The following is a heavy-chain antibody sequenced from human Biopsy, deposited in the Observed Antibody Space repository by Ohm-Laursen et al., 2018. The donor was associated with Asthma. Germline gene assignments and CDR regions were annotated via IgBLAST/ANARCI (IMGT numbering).Heavy chain of an antibody. CDR2: IYYTGSD. CDR3: ARGPNYHGSGRAPIGMDV. V-gene: IGHV4-61*05. CDR1: GGSISSNFYY. D-gene: IGHD3-10*01. Sequence: SETLSLTCTVSGGSISSNFYYWGWIRQPPGKGLEWLGYIYYTGSDNYNPSLKSRVTISVDTSKNQFSLRLNSVTAADTAVYYCARGPNYHGSGRAPIGMDVWGQGTTVTVSS. J-gene: IGHJ6*02.